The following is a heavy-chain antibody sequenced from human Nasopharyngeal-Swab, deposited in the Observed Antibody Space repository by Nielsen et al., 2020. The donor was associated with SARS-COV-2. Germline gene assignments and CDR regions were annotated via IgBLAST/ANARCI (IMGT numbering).Heavy chain of an antibody. CDR3: ARRYWYSSGWYDSFDY. J-gene: IGHJ4*02. CDR2: ISWNSMSI. D-gene: IGHD6-19*01. V-gene: IGHV3-9*01. Sequence: GGSLRLSCAASGFPFDDYAMHWVRQAPGKGLEWVSGISWNSMSIAYADSVKGRFTISRDNSKNTLYLQMNSLRAEDTAVYYCARRYWYSSGWYDSFDYWGQGTLVTVSS. CDR1: GFPFDDYA.